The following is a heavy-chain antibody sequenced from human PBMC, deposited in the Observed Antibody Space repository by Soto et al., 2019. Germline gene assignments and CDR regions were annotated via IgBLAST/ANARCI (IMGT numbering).Heavy chain of an antibody. Sequence: SVKVSCKASGGTFSTHAIIWVRQAPGHGLEWMGGIIPISGTTYYTQKFQGRVTITADEPTSTAFMELSSLKSEDTAVFYCARGYCSGGNCYSGMDVWGQGAMVTVSS. CDR1: GGTFSTHA. J-gene: IGHJ6*02. CDR2: IIPISGTT. D-gene: IGHD2-15*01. V-gene: IGHV1-69*13. CDR3: ARGYCSGGNCYSGMDV.